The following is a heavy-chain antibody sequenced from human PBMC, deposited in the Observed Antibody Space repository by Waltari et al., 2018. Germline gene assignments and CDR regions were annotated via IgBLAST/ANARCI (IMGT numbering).Heavy chain of an antibody. V-gene: IGHV3-48*03. D-gene: IGHD2-15*01. CDR2: ISSSGSTI. CDR1: GFTFSSYE. J-gene: IGHJ2*01. CDR3: ARSPHCSGGSCPDWYFDL. Sequence: EVQLVESGGGLVQPGGSLRLSCAASGFTFSSYEMNWVRRAPGRGLEWVSYISSSGSTIYYADSVKGRFTISRDNAKNSLYLQMNSLRAEDTAVYYCARSPHCSGGSCPDWYFDLWGRGTLVTVSS.